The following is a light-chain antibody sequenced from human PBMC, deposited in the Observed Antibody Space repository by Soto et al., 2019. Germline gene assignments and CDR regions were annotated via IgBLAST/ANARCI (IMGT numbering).Light chain of an antibody. CDR2: NAS. Sequence: EIVLTQSPGTLSLSPGARATLSCRASQSVSSSYLAWYQQKPAQAPRLLIYNASSMATGIPATFSGSGSGTDYTLTISSLEAEDFAVYYCQHRDNWSYIFGQGTKVDIK. CDR1: QSVSSSY. J-gene: IGKJ2*01. V-gene: IGKV3D-20*02. CDR3: QHRDNWSYI.